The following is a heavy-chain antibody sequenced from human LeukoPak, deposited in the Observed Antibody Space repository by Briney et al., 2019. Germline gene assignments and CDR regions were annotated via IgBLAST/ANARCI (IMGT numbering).Heavy chain of an antibody. J-gene: IGHJ4*02. D-gene: IGHD6-19*01. Sequence: GKSLRLSCAASGFTFSDCGIHWVRQAPGKGLEWVAVVSYDGSNTFYADSVKGRFTISRDNSKNTLFLQMDSLRPEDTAVYFCAKGTGSGWFDCFDYWGQGTLVTVSS. CDR2: VSYDGSNT. V-gene: IGHV3-30*18. CDR1: GFTFSDCG. CDR3: AKGTGSGWFDCFDY.